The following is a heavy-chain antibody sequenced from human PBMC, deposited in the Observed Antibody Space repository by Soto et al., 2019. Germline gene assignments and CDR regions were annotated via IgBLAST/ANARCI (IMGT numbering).Heavy chain of an antibody. J-gene: IGHJ6*02. CDR1: GGSVSSVNSY. Sequence: QVQLQESGPGLMKPSETLSLTCTVSGGSVSSVNSYWSWIRQAPGKGLEWIGYIYYSGSTNYNPSLKSRVSISLDTSKNQFSLKLTSVTAADTAVYDCARRVDYGTYFYYGMDVWGQGTTVTVSS. CDR2: IYYSGST. D-gene: IGHD4-17*01. CDR3: ARRVDYGTYFYYGMDV. V-gene: IGHV4-61*01.